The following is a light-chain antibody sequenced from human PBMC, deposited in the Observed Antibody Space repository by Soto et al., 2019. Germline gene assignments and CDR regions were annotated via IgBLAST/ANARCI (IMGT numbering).Light chain of an antibody. Sequence: QSALTQPPSASGSPGQSVTISCPGTSIDVGGYDFVSWYQQHPGKAPKLIIYEVSQRPSGVPDRFSGSKSDNTASLTVSGLQAEDDADYYCSSFAGTNKVFGGGTKVTVL. V-gene: IGLV2-8*01. CDR2: EVS. J-gene: IGLJ2*01. CDR1: SIDVGGYDF. CDR3: SSFAGTNKV.